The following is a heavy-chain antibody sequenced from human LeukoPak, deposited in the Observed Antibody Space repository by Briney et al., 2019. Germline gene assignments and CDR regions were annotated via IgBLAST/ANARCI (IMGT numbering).Heavy chain of an antibody. D-gene: IGHD3-10*01. Sequence: SGTLSLTCAVYGGSFSGYYWSWIRQPPGKGLEWIGEINHSGSTNYNPSLKSRVTISVDTSKNQFSLKLSSVTAADTAVYYCARGFRGPVYWGQGTLVTVSS. J-gene: IGHJ4*02. CDR3: ARGFRGPVY. CDR1: GGSFSGYY. V-gene: IGHV4-34*01. CDR2: INHSGST.